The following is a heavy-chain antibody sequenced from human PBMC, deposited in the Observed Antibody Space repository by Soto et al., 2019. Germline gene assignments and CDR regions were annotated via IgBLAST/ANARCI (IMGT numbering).Heavy chain of an antibody. CDR1: GFSLGTSGVG. V-gene: IGHV2-5*02. J-gene: IGHJ4*02. D-gene: IGHD3-9*01. CDR3: ARGDYDILTGSSYFDY. CDR2: IYWDDDK. Sequence: QITLKESGPTLVKPTQTLTLTCTFSGFSLGTSGVGVGWIRQPPGKALEWLALIYWDDDKRYSPSLKSRLTITKDTSKNQVVLTMTNMDPVDTATYYCARGDYDILTGSSYFDYWGQGTLVTVSS.